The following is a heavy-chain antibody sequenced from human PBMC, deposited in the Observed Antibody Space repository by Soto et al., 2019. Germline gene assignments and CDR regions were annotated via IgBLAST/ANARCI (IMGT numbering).Heavy chain of an antibody. Sequence: SVKVSFKASGYNFNTYGITWVRQAPGQGLEWMGWISVNSGTTNYAQKIQGRVTMTTDTSSSTAFMELRSLRSDDTAVYYCARNDTSGHYSDYWGQGTLVTVSS. CDR2: ISVNSGTT. CDR1: GYNFNTYG. J-gene: IGHJ4*02. D-gene: IGHD3-22*01. CDR3: ARNDTSGHYSDY. V-gene: IGHV1-18*01.